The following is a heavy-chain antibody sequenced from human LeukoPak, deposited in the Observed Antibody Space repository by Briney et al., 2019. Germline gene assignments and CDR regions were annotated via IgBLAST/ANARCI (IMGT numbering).Heavy chain of an antibody. J-gene: IGHJ6*03. V-gene: IGHV3-21*01. CDR2: ISSISSYI. CDR3: ARGDIVVVPAATPYYYYMDV. D-gene: IGHD2-2*02. Sequence: GGSLRLSCAASGFTFSSYSMNWVRQAPGKGLEWVSSISSISSYIYYADSVKGRFTISRENDKNSLYLQMNSLRAEDTAVYYCARGDIVVVPAATPYYYYMDVWGKGTTVTVSS. CDR1: GFTFSSYS.